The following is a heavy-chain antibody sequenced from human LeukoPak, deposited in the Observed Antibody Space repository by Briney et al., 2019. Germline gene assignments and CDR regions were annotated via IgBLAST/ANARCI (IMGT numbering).Heavy chain of an antibody. D-gene: IGHD2-2*01. V-gene: IGHV3-23*01. CDR2: ISGSGGST. CDR3: AKGHHARGVVVPAAVNWFDP. CDR1: GFTFSSYA. J-gene: IGHJ5*02. Sequence: PGGSLRLSCAASGFTFSSYAMSWVRQAPGKGLEWVSAISGSGGSTYYADSVKGRFTISRDNSKNTLYLQMNSLRAEDTAVYYCAKGHHARGVVVPAAVNWFDPWGQGTLVTVSS.